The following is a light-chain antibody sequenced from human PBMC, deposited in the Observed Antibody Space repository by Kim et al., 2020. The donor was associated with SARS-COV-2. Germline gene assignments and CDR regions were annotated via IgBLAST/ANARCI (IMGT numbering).Light chain of an antibody. CDR3: QTWDSGSWV. V-gene: IGLV4-69*01. Sequence: QPVLTQSPSASAALGASVKVTCALSSGHSSYAIAWHQQQPEKGPRYLMKVNSDGSHDKGDGMPDGFSGSSSGAERYLTITSLQSEDEADYYCQTWDSGSWVFGGGTQLTVL. J-gene: IGLJ3*02. CDR2: VNSDGSH. CDR1: SGHSSYA.